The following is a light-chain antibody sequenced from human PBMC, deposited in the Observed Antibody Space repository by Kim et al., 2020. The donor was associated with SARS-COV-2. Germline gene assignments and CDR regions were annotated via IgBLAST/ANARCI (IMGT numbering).Light chain of an antibody. CDR2: DKN. J-gene: IGLJ1*01. Sequence: ALGQTSRITCQGDSPRSYYASWYQQKPGQAPVLVIYDKNNRPSGIPDRFSGSSSGNTASLTITGAQAEDEADYYCNSRDSSGNHYVFGTGTKVTVL. V-gene: IGLV3-19*01. CDR3: NSRDSSGNHYV. CDR1: SPRSYY.